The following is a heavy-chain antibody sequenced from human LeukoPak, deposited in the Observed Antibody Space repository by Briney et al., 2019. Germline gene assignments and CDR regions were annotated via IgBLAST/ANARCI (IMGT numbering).Heavy chain of an antibody. CDR1: GFTFSSYA. J-gene: IGHJ4*02. Sequence: GGSLRLSCAASGFTFSSYAMSWVRQAPGKGLEWVSGISGSGGSTYYAGSVKGRFTISRDNSKNTLYLQMNSLRAEDTAVYYCAKGSIGGEVPEDPFDYWGQGTLVTVSS. D-gene: IGHD3-16*01. CDR2: ISGSGGST. V-gene: IGHV3-23*01. CDR3: AKGSIGGEVPEDPFDY.